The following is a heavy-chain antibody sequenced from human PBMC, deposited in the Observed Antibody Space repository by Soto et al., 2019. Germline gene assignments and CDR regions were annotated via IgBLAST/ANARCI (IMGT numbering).Heavy chain of an antibody. D-gene: IGHD3-22*01. CDR1: GFTFSSYA. Sequence: GGFLRLSCAASGFTFSSYAMSWVRQAPGKGLEWVSAISGSGGSTYYADSVKGRFTISRDNSKNTLYLQMNSLRAEDTAVYYCAKDGFVMYYYDSSGYSPYYYYGMDVWGQGTTVTVSS. V-gene: IGHV3-23*01. J-gene: IGHJ6*02. CDR3: AKDGFVMYYYDSSGYSPYYYYGMDV. CDR2: ISGSGGST.